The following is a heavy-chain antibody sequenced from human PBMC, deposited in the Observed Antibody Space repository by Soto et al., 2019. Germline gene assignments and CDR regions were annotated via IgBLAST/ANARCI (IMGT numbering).Heavy chain of an antibody. CDR1: GGSISNNYW. V-gene: IGHV4-4*02. D-gene: IGHD1-26*01. CDR2: ISHRGTT. J-gene: IGHJ4*02. Sequence: SETLSLTCAVSGGSISNNYWWSWVRQSPGKGLVWIGEISHRGTTNYNPSLRSRVTISVDTSKNQFSLKLSSVTAADTAVYYCAREDSGSYWGGLDYWGQGTLVTVSS. CDR3: AREDSGSYWGGLDY.